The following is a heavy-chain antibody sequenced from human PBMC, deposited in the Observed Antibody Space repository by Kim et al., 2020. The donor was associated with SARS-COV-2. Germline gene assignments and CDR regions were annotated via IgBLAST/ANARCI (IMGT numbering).Heavy chain of an antibody. D-gene: IGHD3-22*01. CDR3: ARGSYYYDSSGYYH. Sequence: SVKVSCKASGGAFSSYAISWVRQAPGQGLEWMGGIIPIFGTANYAQKFQGRVTITADESTSTAYMELSSLRSEDTAVYYCARGSYYYDSSGYYHWGQGTLVTVSS. CDR2: IIPIFGTA. V-gene: IGHV1-69*13. J-gene: IGHJ5*02. CDR1: GGAFSSYA.